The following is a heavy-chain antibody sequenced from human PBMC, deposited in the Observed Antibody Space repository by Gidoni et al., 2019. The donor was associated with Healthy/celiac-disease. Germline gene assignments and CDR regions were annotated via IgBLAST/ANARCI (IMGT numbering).Heavy chain of an antibody. J-gene: IGHJ2*01. D-gene: IGHD3-10*01. V-gene: IGHV3-11*05. CDR3: ARPPPGRWLDFPWYFDL. Sequence: QVQLVESGGGLVKLGGSLRLSCAASGFTFRDYYMSWIRQAPGKGLEWVSYISSSSSYTNYADSVKGRFTISRDNAKNSLYLQMNSLRAEDTAVYYCARPPPGRWLDFPWYFDLWGRGTLVTVSS. CDR1: GFTFRDYY. CDR2: ISSSSSYT.